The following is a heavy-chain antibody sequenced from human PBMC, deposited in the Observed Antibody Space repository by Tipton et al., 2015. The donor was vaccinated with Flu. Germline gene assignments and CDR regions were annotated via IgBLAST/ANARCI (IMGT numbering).Heavy chain of an antibody. V-gene: IGHV3-23*01. CDR1: GITFSSYA. J-gene: IGHJ4*02. Sequence: GSLRLSCTASGITFSSYAMSWVRQAPGKGLEWVSTIVRSGTSTYYADSVKGRFSISRDNSKNTLYLQMNSLRAEDTAVYYCARSIGAEGAWWGQGTLVTVSS. CDR2: IVRSGTST. CDR3: ARSIGAEGAW.